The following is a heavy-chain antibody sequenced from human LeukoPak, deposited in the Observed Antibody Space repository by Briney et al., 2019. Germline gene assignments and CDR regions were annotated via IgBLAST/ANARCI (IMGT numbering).Heavy chain of an antibody. CDR2: IYWDDDK. CDR3: ARFIYDSQSPDRFDI. V-gene: IGHV2-5*02. D-gene: IGHD3-16*01. CDR1: GFSLNTSGMG. Sequence: SGPTLVKPTQTLTLTCTFSGFSLNTSGMGVAWIRQPPGKAMEWLALIYWDDDKRYSPSLQSSLTITKDTSKNHVVLKMTNVDPVDSGTYYCARFIYDSQSPDRFDIWGQGTMVTVSS. J-gene: IGHJ3*02.